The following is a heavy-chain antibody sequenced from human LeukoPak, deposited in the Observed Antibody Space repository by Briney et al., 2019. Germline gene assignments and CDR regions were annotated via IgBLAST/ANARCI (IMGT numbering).Heavy chain of an antibody. CDR3: ARGETGDLFFDY. CDR1: GGFISSYY. D-gene: IGHD7-27*01. J-gene: IGHJ4*02. Sequence: SETLSLTCTVSGGFISSYYWSWIRQPPGKGLEWIGYIYYSGSTNYNPSLKSRVTISVDTSKNQFSLKLSSVTAADTAVYYCARGETGDLFFDYWGQGTLVTVSS. V-gene: IGHV4-59*01. CDR2: IYYSGST.